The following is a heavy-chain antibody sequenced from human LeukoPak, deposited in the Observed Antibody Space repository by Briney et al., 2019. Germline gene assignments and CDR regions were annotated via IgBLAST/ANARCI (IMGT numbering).Heavy chain of an antibody. D-gene: IGHD2-2*01. Sequence: ASVKVSCKASGYTFTGYYMRWVRQAPGQGLEWMGWINPNSGGTNYAQKFQGRVTMTRDTSISTAYMELSRLRSDDTAVYYCARVRYCSSTSCSTAYYYYGMDVWGQGTTVTVSS. CDR3: ARVRYCSSTSCSTAYYYYGMDV. V-gene: IGHV1-2*02. CDR1: GYTFTGYY. J-gene: IGHJ6*02. CDR2: INPNSGGT.